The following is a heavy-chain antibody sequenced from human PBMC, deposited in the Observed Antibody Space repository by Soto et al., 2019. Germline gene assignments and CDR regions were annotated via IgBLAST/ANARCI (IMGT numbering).Heavy chain of an antibody. CDR2: TRSKAYGGTT. V-gene: IGHV3-49*04. Sequence: GGSLRLSCTASGFTFGDHAMSWVRQAPGKGLEWVGFTRSKAYGGTTEYAASVKGRFSISRDDSKSIAYLQMNSLKTEDTAVYYCTRDHMFAFDFWGQGTLVTVSS. J-gene: IGHJ4*02. CDR1: GFTFGDHA. D-gene: IGHD3-10*02. CDR3: TRDHMFAFDF.